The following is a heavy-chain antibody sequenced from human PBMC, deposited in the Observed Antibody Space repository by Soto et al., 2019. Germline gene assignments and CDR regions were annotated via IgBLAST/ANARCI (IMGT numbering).Heavy chain of an antibody. Sequence: QVQLQQWGAGLLKPSETLSLTCAVYGGSFSGYYWSWIRQPPGQGLEWIGEINHSGSTNYNPSLKSRVTISVDTSKNQFSLKLSSVTAADTAVYYCAREGRFLEWLFFDYWGQGTLVTVSS. CDR2: INHSGST. J-gene: IGHJ4*02. V-gene: IGHV4-34*01. CDR3: AREGRFLEWLFFDY. D-gene: IGHD3-3*01. CDR1: GGSFSGYY.